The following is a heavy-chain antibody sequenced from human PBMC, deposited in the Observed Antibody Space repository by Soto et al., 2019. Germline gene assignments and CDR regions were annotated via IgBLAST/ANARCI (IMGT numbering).Heavy chain of an antibody. Sequence: PSETLSLTCTVSGGSISSSSYFWGWIRQPPGKGLEWIGNIHYRGSTYYNASLKSRVTISVDTSKNQFSLKLSSVTAADSAVYSCARGIGYYFDSWGQGTLVTVYS. V-gene: IGHV4-39*01. CDR3: ARGIGYYFDS. CDR1: GGSISSSSYF. J-gene: IGHJ4*02. CDR2: IHYRGST. D-gene: IGHD5-12*01.